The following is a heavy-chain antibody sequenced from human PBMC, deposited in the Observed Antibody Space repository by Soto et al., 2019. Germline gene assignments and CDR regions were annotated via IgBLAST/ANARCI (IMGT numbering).Heavy chain of an antibody. D-gene: IGHD6-19*01. J-gene: IGHJ4*02. V-gene: IGHV3-74*01. CDR3: ARGPTGWYGYDY. CDR2: INREGSNM. Sequence: EVQLVESGGGLVQPGGSLRLSCAASGFTFSSSWMHWVRQPPGKGLVGVSRINREGSNMNYADSVKGRFTISRDNSKNTLYLQMNSLRPEDTAVYYCARGPTGWYGYDYWGQGTLVIVSS. CDR1: GFTFSSSW.